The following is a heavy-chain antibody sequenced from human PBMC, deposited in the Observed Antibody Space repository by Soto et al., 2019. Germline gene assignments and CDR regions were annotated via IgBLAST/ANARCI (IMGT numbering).Heavy chain of an antibody. CDR2: ISDYNGNT. CDR3: ARYGYYDSGSYGMDV. D-gene: IGHD3-10*01. J-gene: IGHJ6*02. Sequence: QVQLVQSGAEVKKPGASVKVSCKTSGYTFNNYGISWVRQAPGQGLEWMGWISDYNGNTNYAQKFRGRVTMTTDTSTKTVYMVLTSLRSDDTAVYYCARYGYYDSGSYGMDVWGRGTTVTVSS. CDR1: GYTFNNYG. V-gene: IGHV1-18*01.